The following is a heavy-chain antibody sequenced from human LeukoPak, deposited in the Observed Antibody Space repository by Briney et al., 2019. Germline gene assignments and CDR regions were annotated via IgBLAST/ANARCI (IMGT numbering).Heavy chain of an antibody. CDR3: ARHPPDSGSAHYFDY. CDR2: TYRDDTI. D-gene: IGHD1-26*01. V-gene: IGHV3-66*04. J-gene: IGHJ4*02. CDR1: GFTVSTNY. Sequence: GGSLRLSCAASGFTVSTNYMSWVRQAPGHGLQSASVTYRDDTIYYADSVKGRFSISRDNSKNTLYLQMNSLRAEDTAVYYCARHPPDSGSAHYFDYWGQGTLVTVSS.